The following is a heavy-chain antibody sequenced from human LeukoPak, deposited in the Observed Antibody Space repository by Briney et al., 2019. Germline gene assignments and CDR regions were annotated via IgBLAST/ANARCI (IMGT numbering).Heavy chain of an antibody. Sequence: GGPLRLSCAASGFTFSSYTMSWVRQAPGKGLEWVSAIRGSGDTTYYADSVKGRYSISRDNSKNPLYLQMNSLRAEDTAVYYCAGGGATVYWGQGTLVTVSS. CDR1: GFTFSSYT. V-gene: IGHV3-23*01. CDR2: IRGSGDTT. D-gene: IGHD1-26*01. J-gene: IGHJ4*02. CDR3: AGGGATVY.